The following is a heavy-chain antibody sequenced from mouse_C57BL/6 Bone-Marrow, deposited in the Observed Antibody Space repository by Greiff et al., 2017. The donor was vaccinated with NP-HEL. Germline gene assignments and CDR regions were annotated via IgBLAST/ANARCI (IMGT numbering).Heavy chain of an antibody. J-gene: IGHJ3*01. Sequence: VKLMESGAELARPGASVKLSCKASGYTFTSYGISWVKRRTGQGLEWIGEIYPRSGNTYYNEKFKGKATLTADKSSSTAYMELRSLTSEDSAVYFCARERAYYDYDWFAYWGQGTLVTVSA. CDR1: GYTFTSYG. CDR3: ARERAYYDYDWFAY. CDR2: IYPRSGNT. D-gene: IGHD2-4*01. V-gene: IGHV1-81*01.